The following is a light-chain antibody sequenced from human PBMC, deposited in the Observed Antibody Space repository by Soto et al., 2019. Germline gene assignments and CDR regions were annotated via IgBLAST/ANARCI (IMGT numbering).Light chain of an antibody. Sequence: DIQMTQSPSTLSGSVGDRVTITCRASQTISSWLAWYQQKPGKAPKLLIYAASRLQSGVPARFSGSGVETDFTLTITRLQPEDFGIYYCQQSYALVRTFGGGTKVDIK. CDR3: QQSYALVRT. J-gene: IGKJ4*01. CDR1: QTISSW. V-gene: IGKV1-39*01. CDR2: AAS.